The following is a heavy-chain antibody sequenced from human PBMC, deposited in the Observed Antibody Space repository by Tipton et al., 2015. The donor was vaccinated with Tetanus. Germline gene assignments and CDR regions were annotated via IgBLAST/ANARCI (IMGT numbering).Heavy chain of an antibody. CDR3: TTGYDFWSGIPPY. D-gene: IGHD3-3*01. CDR1: GFIFSGSA. Sequence: SLRLSCAASGFIFSGSAMHWVRQASGKGLEWVGRIRSKTNSFATEYTASVKGRFTIARDDSKNTAYLQMNGLKTEDAAVYYCTTGYDFWSGIPPYWGQGTLVTVSS. J-gene: IGHJ4*02. CDR2: IRSKTNSFAT. V-gene: IGHV3-73*01.